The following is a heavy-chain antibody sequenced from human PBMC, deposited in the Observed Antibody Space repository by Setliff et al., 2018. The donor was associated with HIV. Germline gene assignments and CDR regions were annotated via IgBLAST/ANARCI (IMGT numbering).Heavy chain of an antibody. CDR1: GFTFSSYA. J-gene: IGHJ6*03. V-gene: IGHV3-23*01. CDR3: AKDLRIGTRADYYIDV. Sequence: PGGSLRLSCAASGFTFSSYAMSWVRQAPGKGLEWVSSISDSGARTYYADSVKGRFTISRDNSKNTVYLQMNSLRPEDSAVFYCAKDLRIGTRADYYIDVWGKGTTVTVSS. D-gene: IGHD1-1*01. CDR2: ISDSGART.